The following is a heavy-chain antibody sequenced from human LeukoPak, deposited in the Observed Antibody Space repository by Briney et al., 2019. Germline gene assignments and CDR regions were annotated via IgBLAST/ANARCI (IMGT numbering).Heavy chain of an antibody. CDR1: GDFITKSVW. CDR2: IYHSGST. V-gene: IGHV4-4*02. J-gene: IGHJ2*01. Sequence: SETLSLTCAVPGDFITKSVWWIWVRQTPGKGLEWIGDIYHSGSTNSNPSLKSRVTLSLDKSKNQFSLKLSSVTAADTAVYYCARDYGDIPPDWYYDLWGRGTLVTVSS. CDR3: ARDYGDIPPDWYYDL. D-gene: IGHD4-17*01.